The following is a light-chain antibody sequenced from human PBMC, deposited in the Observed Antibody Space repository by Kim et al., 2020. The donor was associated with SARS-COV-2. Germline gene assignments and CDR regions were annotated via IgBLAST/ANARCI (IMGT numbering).Light chain of an antibody. Sequence: ASVGDRVTITCRASQGISNYLAWYQQKPGKVPKLLIYAASALQSGVPSRFSGSGSGTDFTLTITSLQPEDVAAYYRQQCKSAPWTFGQGTKVEIK. CDR2: AAS. V-gene: IGKV1-27*01. CDR3: QQCKSAPWT. J-gene: IGKJ1*01. CDR1: QGISNY.